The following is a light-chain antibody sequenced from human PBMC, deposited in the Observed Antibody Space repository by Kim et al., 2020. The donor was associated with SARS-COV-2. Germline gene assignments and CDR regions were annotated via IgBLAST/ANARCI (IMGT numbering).Light chain of an antibody. CDR1: KLGDKY. V-gene: IGLV3-1*01. Sequence: SYELTQPPSVSVSPGQTASITCSGDKLGDKYACWYQQKPGQSPVLVIYQDSKRPSGIPERFSGSNSGNTATLTISGTQAMDEADYYCQALGVFGGGTQLTVL. CDR2: QDS. J-gene: IGLJ3*02. CDR3: QALGV.